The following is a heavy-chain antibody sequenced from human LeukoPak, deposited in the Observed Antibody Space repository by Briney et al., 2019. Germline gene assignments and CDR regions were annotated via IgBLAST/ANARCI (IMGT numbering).Heavy chain of an antibody. CDR1: GFTFSSYA. D-gene: IGHD6-19*01. Sequence: GGSLRLSCAASGFTFSSYAMTWVRQAPGKGLEWVSYISYSSSTIYYADSVKGRFTISRDNAKNSLYLQMNSLRDEDTAVYYCARDERAGSGWYFVYWGQGTLVTVSS. J-gene: IGHJ4*02. V-gene: IGHV3-48*02. CDR2: ISYSSSTI. CDR3: ARDERAGSGWYFVY.